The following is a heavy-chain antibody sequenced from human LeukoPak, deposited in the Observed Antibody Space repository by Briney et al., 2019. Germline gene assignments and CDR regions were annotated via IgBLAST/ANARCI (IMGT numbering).Heavy chain of an antibody. V-gene: IGHV3-48*03. D-gene: IGHD6-19*01. Sequence: PGESLRLSCAASGFTFDSYAMNWVRQAPGKGLEWVSYISSSGSTIYYADSVKGRFTISRDNAKNSLYLQMNSLRAEDTAVYYCATYRSGWSLPDWGQGTLVTVSS. CDR3: ATYRSGWSLPD. J-gene: IGHJ4*02. CDR2: ISSSGSTI. CDR1: GFTFDSYA.